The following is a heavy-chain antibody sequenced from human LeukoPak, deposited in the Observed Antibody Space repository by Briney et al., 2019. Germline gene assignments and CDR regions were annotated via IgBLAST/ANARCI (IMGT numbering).Heavy chain of an antibody. CDR2: ISYDGSNK. CDR1: GFTFSSYG. CDR3: AKDQSGRIDY. D-gene: IGHD1-1*01. V-gene: IGHV3-30*18. J-gene: IGHJ4*02. Sequence: GGSLRLSCAASGFTFSSYGMHWVRQAPGKGLEWVAVISYDGSNKYYADSVKGRFTISRDNSENTLYLQMNSLRAEDTAVYYCAKDQSGRIDYWGQGTLVTVSS.